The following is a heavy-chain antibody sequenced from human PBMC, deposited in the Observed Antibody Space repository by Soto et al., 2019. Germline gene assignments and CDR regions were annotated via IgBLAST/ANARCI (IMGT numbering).Heavy chain of an antibody. J-gene: IGHJ4*02. CDR1: GGSFSGYY. CDR3: ARALKVATHDY. Sequence: QVQLQQWGAGLLKPSETLSLTCAVYGGSFSGYYWSWIRQPPGKGLEWMGEINHSGSTNYNPSLKSRVNISVDTSKNQFSLKLSSVTAADTAVYYCARALKVATHDYWGQGTLVTVSS. V-gene: IGHV4-34*01. D-gene: IGHD5-12*01. CDR2: INHSGST.